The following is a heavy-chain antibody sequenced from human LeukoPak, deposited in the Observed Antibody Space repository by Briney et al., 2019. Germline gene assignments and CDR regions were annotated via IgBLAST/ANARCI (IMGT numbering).Heavy chain of an antibody. D-gene: IGHD5-18*01. J-gene: IGHJ6*02. V-gene: IGHV3-23*01. CDR2: ISGSGGST. CDR3: AKGVGYRYYYGMDV. CDR1: GFPFSSYA. Sequence: PGGSLRLSCAASGFPFSSYAMSWVRQAPGKGLEWVSAISGSGGSTYYADSVKGRFTISRDNSKSTLYLQMNNLRAEDTAVHYCAKGVGYRYYYGMDVWGQGTTVTVS.